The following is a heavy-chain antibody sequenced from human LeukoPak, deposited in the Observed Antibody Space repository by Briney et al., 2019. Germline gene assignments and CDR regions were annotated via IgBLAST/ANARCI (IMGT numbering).Heavy chain of an antibody. CDR2: IYYSGST. Sequence: SETLSLTCTVSGGSISSGDYYWSWIRQPPGKGLEWIGYIYYSGSTYYNPSLKSRVTISVDTSKNQFSLKLSSVTAADTAVYYCARVNGSGSYPIALDYWGQGTLVTDSS. J-gene: IGHJ4*02. D-gene: IGHD3-10*01. CDR3: ARVNGSGSYPIALDY. V-gene: IGHV4-30-4*01. CDR1: GGSISSGDYY.